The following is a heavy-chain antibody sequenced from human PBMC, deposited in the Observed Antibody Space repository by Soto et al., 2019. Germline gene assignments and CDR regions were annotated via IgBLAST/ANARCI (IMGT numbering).Heavy chain of an antibody. CDR3: ARGDRGGSGSPASYYYSGLDV. CDR1: GFTFNSYA. V-gene: IGHV3-23*01. D-gene: IGHD3-10*01. CDR2: VSAGGDMT. J-gene: IGHJ6*02. Sequence: DVHVLESGGDLVQPGGSLRLSCAASGFTFNSYAMSWVRQAPGKGLEWVSSVSAGGDMTYYTDSVKGRFTISRDNSNNALFLQMNSLRIEDTALYYCARGDRGGSGSPASYYYSGLDVWGQGTRVTVS.